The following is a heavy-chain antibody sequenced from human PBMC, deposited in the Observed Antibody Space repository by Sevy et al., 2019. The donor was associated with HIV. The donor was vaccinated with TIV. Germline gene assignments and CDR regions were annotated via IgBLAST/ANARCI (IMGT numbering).Heavy chain of an antibody. CDR2: IYHRGNT. D-gene: IGHD2-15*01. CDR3: VRGSGGDRLDYYGLDV. CDR1: GYSISSGYY. Sequence: SETLSLTCVVSGYSISSGYYWGWVRQPPGKGLQWIGNIYHRGNTYYNPSLQSRATLSVETSKNQFSLKMTSLTATDTAVYYCVRGSGGDRLDYYGLDVWGQGTTVTVSS. V-gene: IGHV4-38-2*01. J-gene: IGHJ6*02.